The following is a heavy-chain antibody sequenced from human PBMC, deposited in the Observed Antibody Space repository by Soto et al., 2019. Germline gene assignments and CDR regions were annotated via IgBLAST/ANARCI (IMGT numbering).Heavy chain of an antibody. D-gene: IGHD3-10*01. CDR3: AKDKAMVRGRPRNYYYYYMDV. Sequence: QVQLVESGGGVVQPGRSLRLSCAASGFTFSSYGMHWVRQAPGKGLEWVAVISYDGSNKYYADSVKGRFTISRDNSKNTLYLQMNSLRAEDTAVYYCAKDKAMVRGRPRNYYYYYMDVWGKGTAVTVSS. V-gene: IGHV3-30*18. CDR2: ISYDGSNK. J-gene: IGHJ6*03. CDR1: GFTFSSYG.